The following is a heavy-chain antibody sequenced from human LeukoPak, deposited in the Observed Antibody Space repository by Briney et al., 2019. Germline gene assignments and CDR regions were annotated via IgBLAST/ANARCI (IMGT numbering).Heavy chain of an antibody. Sequence: SETLSLACAVYGGSFSGYYWSWIRQPPGKGLEWIGEINHSGSTNYNPSLKSRVTISVDTSKNQFSLKLSSVTAADTAVYYCARGSGYFLAWWGQGTLVTVSS. CDR2: INHSGST. V-gene: IGHV4-34*01. CDR3: ARGSGYFLAW. D-gene: IGHD2-2*03. J-gene: IGHJ4*02. CDR1: GGSFSGYY.